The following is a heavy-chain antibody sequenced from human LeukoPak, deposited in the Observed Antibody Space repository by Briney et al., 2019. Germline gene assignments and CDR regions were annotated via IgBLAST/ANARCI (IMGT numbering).Heavy chain of an antibody. CDR2: IGSSGRTI. Sequence: GGSLRLSCAASGFTFSDYYMSWIRQAPGKGLEWVSYIGSSGRTIYYADSVKGRFTISRDNAKKLLYLQMNSLRAEDTAVYYCARDGKAVAVAFDIWGQGTMVTVSS. V-gene: IGHV3-11*04. J-gene: IGHJ3*02. CDR3: ARDGKAVAVAFDI. D-gene: IGHD6-19*01. CDR1: GFTFSDYY.